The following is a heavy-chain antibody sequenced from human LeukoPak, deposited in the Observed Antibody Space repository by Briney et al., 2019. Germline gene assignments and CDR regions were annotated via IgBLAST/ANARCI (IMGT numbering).Heavy chain of an antibody. J-gene: IGHJ5*02. Sequence: PGGSLRLSCAASGFTFSSYAMHWVRQAPSKGLEWVAVISYDGSNKYYADSVKGRFTISRDNSKNTLYLQMNSLRAEDTAVYYCARDGYCSSTSCSTPHWFDPWGQGTLVTVSS. CDR1: GFTFSSYA. CDR3: ARDGYCSSTSCSTPHWFDP. D-gene: IGHD2-2*03. V-gene: IGHV3-30*01. CDR2: ISYDGSNK.